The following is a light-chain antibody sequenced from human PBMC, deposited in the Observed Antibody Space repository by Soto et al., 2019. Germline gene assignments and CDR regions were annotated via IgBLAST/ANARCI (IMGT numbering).Light chain of an antibody. CDR1: QRFSNN. CDR3: QQYNNWYT. Sequence: EIVMTQSPATLSVSPGEKATLSCRASQRFSNNLAWYQQKPGQAPRLLIYAASTRATGIPARFSGSGSGTEFTLTISSLQSEDFAVYYCQQYNNWYTFGQGTKLEIK. V-gene: IGKV3-15*01. CDR2: AAS. J-gene: IGKJ2*01.